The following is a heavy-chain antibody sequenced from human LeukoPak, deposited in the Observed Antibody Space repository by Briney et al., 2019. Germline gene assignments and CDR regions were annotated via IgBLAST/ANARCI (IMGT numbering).Heavy chain of an antibody. CDR1: GFTFSSYA. D-gene: IGHD2-15*01. Sequence: GGSLRLSCAASGFTFSSYAMSWVRQAPGKGLEWVSAISGSGGSTYYADSVKGRFTISRDNSKNTLYLQMNSLGAEDTAVYYCVRGGGDYYYYGMDVWGQGTTVTVSS. CDR3: VRGGGDYYYYGMDV. J-gene: IGHJ6*02. CDR2: ISGSGGST. V-gene: IGHV3-23*01.